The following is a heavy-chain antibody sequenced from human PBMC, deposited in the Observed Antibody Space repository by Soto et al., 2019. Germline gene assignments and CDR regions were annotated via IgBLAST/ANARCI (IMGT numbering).Heavy chain of an antibody. CDR1: GSSFSTTW. CDR3: AKDAKRIAVAGTQVDY. V-gene: IGHV3-74*01. Sequence: GGSLRLSCAASGSSFSTTWMHWVRQVPGKGLVWVSRITSDGSSITYADSVKGRFTISRDNAKNTLYLQMNSLRVEDTAVYYCAKDAKRIAVAGTQVDYWGQGXLVTVSS. J-gene: IGHJ4*02. D-gene: IGHD6-19*01. CDR2: ITSDGSSI.